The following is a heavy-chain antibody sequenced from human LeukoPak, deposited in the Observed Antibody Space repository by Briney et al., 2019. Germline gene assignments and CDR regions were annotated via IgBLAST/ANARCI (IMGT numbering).Heavy chain of an antibody. V-gene: IGHV4-38-2*02. D-gene: IGHD6-25*01. CDR3: ARYRRAAAFGY. J-gene: IGHJ4*02. CDR1: GYSISSGYY. Sequence: SETLSLTCTVSGYSISSGYYWGWIRQPPGKGLEWIGSIYHSGSTYYNPSLKSRVTISVDTSKNQFSLKLSSVTAADTAVYYCARYRRAAAFGYWGQGTLVTVSS. CDR2: IYHSGST.